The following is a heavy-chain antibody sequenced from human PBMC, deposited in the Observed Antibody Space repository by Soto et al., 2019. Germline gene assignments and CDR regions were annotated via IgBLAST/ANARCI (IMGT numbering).Heavy chain of an antibody. CDR3: ARSDGRY. V-gene: IGHV4-30-2*02. J-gene: IGHJ4*02. Sequence: SETLSLTCAVFGGSISSGGYSWSWIRQPPGKGLEWIGYIDHSGSTYYNPSLKSRVTISVDTSKNQLSLKLSSVTAADTAVYYCARSDGRYWGQGTLVTVSS. CDR2: IDHSGST. CDR1: GGSISSGGYS.